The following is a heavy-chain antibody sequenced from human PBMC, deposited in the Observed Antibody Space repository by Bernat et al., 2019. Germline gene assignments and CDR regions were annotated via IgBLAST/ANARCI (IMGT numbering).Heavy chain of an antibody. D-gene: IGHD3-3*01. CDR2: ISYDGSKK. Sequence: QVQLVESGGGVVQPGRSLRPSCAASEFTFNNYAVHWVRQAPGKGLEWVAVISYDGSKKYYADSVRGRFTISRDNSKNTLYLQMTSLRGEDTAVYYCARDRFTIFGVADYWGQGALVTVSA. CDR1: EFTFNNYA. CDR3: ARDRFTIFGVADY. J-gene: IGHJ4*02. V-gene: IGHV3-30*04.